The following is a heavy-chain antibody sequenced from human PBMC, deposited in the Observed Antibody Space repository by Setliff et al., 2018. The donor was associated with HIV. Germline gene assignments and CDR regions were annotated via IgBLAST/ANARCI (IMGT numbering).Heavy chain of an antibody. CDR3: ARAPTGYSSIWYRNGLTYYNYMDV. V-gene: IGHV4-34*01. D-gene: IGHD6-13*01. CDR2: INHSGST. CDR1: GGSLSGYY. Sequence: PSETLSLTCAVYGGSLSGYYWTWIRQPPGKGLEWIGEINHSGSTNYNPSLKSRVTMSVDTSKNQFSLKLSSVTAADTAVFYCARAPTGYSSIWYRNGLTYYNYMDVWGKGTKVTVSS. J-gene: IGHJ6*03.